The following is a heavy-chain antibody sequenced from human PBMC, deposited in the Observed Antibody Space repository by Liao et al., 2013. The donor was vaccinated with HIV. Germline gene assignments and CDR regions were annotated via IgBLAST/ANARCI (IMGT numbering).Heavy chain of an antibody. CDR1: GGSFSGDY. CDR2: VNHSGST. CDR3: ARDGYDYVWGNYRRFDY. D-gene: IGHD3-16*02. Sequence: QVQLQQWGAGLLKPSETLSLTCAVYGGSFSGDYWNWIRQPPREGAWSGLGKVNHSGSTNYNPSLKSRVTISVDTSKKQFSLRLNSVTAADTAVYYCARDGYDYVWGNYRRFDYWGQGTLVTVSS. V-gene: IGHV4-34*01. J-gene: IGHJ4*02.